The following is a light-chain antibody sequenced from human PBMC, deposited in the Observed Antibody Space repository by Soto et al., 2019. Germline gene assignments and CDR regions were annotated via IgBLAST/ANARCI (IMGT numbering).Light chain of an antibody. CDR2: KAS. CDR1: QTISSW. V-gene: IGKV1-5*03. J-gene: IGKJ4*01. Sequence: DIQMTQSPSTLSGSVGDRVTITCRASQTISSWLAWYQQKPGKAPKLLIYKASTLKSGVPSRFSGSGSGTEFTLAISSLQAEDFATYYCQQANSFPLTFGGGTKVDIK. CDR3: QQANSFPLT.